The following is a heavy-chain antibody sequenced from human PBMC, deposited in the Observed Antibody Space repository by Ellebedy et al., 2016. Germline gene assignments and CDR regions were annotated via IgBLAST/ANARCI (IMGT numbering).Heavy chain of an antibody. V-gene: IGHV3-23*01. CDR1: GLNIQNHV. CDR2: IGAGSCGA. D-gene: IGHD6-13*01. CDR3: VKGDLAAMTRGSDD. Sequence: GESLKISXAVSGLNIQNHVMSWVRQSPGTGLEWVSSIGAGSCGANYADSVKGRFTISRDTSKNSLYLQMDSLRVADTAVYYCVKGDLAAMTRGSDDWGQGTLVTVSS. J-gene: IGHJ4*02.